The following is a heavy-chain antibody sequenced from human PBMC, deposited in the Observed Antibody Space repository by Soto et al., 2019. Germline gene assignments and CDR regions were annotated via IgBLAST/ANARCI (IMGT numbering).Heavy chain of an antibody. CDR3: ARSIAAFSWFDP. CDR2: IIPIFCTA. Sequence: GASVKVSCKASGGTFSSYAMSWGRQAPGQGLEWMGGIIPIFCTANYAQKFQGRVTITADESTSTAYMELSSLRSEDTAVYYCARSIAAFSWFDPWGQGTLVTVSS. V-gene: IGHV1-69*13. CDR1: GGTFSSYA. J-gene: IGHJ5*02. D-gene: IGHD6-6*01.